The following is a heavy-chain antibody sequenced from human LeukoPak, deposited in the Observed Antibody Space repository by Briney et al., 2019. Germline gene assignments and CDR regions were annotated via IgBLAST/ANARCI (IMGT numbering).Heavy chain of an antibody. V-gene: IGHV4-59*01. CDR2: IYYSGST. CDR1: GNSISTYY. CDR3: ARGWGHYYDSSGYSGNYFDY. Sequence: PSETLSLTCTVSGNSISTYYWNWIRQPPGKGLEWIGYIYYSGSTNYDPSLKSRVTISVDTSKNQFSLKLSSVTAADTAMYYCARGWGHYYDSSGYSGNYFDYWGQGTLVTVSS. J-gene: IGHJ4*02. D-gene: IGHD3-22*01.